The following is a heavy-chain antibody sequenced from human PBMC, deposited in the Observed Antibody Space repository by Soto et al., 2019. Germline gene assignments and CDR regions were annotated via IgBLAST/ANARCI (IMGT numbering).Heavy chain of an antibody. CDR1: GGSITNYY. D-gene: IGHD1-1*01. CDR3: ARGDWNDYYYYGLDV. CDR2: IYYIGSS. J-gene: IGHJ6*02. V-gene: IGHV4-59*01. Sequence: QVQLQESGPGLVKPSETLSLTCAVSGGSITNYYWTWIRQPPGMGLEWIGYIYYIGSSNYNPSLKSLVTISVDTSKNQFSLKLSSVTAADTAVYYCARGDWNDYYYYGLDVWGQGTTVTVSS.